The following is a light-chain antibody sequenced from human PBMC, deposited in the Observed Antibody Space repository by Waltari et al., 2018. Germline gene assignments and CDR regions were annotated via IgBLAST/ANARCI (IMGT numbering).Light chain of an antibody. Sequence: QSGLTQPASVVGSPGQSIPISCTGTSSADGHYNLVSWYQQYPGKAPKLMVYEVTKRTSGVSDRFSGSKSGNTASLTIYGLQSEDEADYYCCSYAGLGIYVFGTGTKVTVL. CDR3: CSYAGLGIYV. J-gene: IGLJ1*01. CDR2: EVT. V-gene: IGLV2-23*02. CDR1: SSADGHYNL.